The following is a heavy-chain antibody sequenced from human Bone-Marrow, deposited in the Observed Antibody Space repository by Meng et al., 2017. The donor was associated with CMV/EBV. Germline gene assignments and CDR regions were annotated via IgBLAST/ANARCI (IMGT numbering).Heavy chain of an antibody. CDR3: ARVRCSSTSCGFDP. CDR1: GGSISSYY. V-gene: IGHV4-59*01. CDR2: IYYSGST. J-gene: IGHJ5*02. Sequence: SETLCLTCTVSGGSISSYYWSWIRQPPGKGLEWIGYIYYSGSTNYNPSLKSRVTISVDTSKNQFSLKLSSVTAADTAVYYCARVRCSSTSCGFDPWGQGTLVTVSS. D-gene: IGHD2-2*01.